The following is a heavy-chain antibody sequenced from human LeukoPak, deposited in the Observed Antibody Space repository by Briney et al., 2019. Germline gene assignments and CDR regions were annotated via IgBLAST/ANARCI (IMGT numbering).Heavy chain of an antibody. J-gene: IGHJ5*02. CDR1: GGTFSSYA. CDR3: ARDRSEYYGSGSYYNVWFDP. Sequence: SVKVSCKASGGTFSSYAISWVRQAPGQGLEWMGRIIPILGIANYAQKFQGRVTITADKSTSTAYMELSSLRSEDTAVYYCARDRSEYYGSGSYYNVWFDPWGQGTLVTVSS. V-gene: IGHV1-69*04. D-gene: IGHD3-10*01. CDR2: IIPILGIA.